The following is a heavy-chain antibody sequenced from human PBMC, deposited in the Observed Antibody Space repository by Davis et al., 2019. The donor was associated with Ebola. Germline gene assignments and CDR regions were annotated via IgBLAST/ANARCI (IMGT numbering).Heavy chain of an antibody. CDR1: GGSISNNY. CDR2: IYISGST. Sequence: PSETLSLTCTVSGGSISNNYWSWIRQPAGKGLEWIGRIYISGSTNYNPSLKSRVTMSVDTSKNQFSLELRSVTDADTAVYYCARNKSSVPPSGFFDLWGRGALVTVSS. V-gene: IGHV4-4*07. CDR3: ARNKSSVPPSGFFDL. J-gene: IGHJ2*01. D-gene: IGHD1/OR15-1a*01.